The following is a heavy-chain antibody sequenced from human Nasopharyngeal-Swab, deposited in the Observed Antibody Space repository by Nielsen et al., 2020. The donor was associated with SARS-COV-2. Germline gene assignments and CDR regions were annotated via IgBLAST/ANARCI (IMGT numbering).Heavy chain of an antibody. V-gene: IGHV3-11*04. CDR2: ISSSGSTI. CDR3: ARGLLWFGELLGYYYYYGMDV. D-gene: IGHD3-10*01. CDR1: GFTFSDYY. Sequence: GESLKTSCAASGFTFSDYYMSWIRQAPGKGLEWVSYISSSGSTIYYADSVKGRFTISRDNAKNSLYLQMNSLRAEDTAVYYCARGLLWFGELLGYYYYYGMDVWGQGTTVTVSS. J-gene: IGHJ6*02.